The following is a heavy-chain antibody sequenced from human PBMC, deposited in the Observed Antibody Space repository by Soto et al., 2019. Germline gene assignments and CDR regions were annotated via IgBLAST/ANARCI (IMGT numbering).Heavy chain of an antibody. D-gene: IGHD2-8*02. CDR2: IYHSGST. J-gene: IGHJ5*02. CDR1: GGSNSSTNW. Sequence: QVQLRQSGPGLVKPSGTLSLSCAVSGGSNSSTNWWSWVRQSPGKGLEWIGEIYHSGSTTYNPSLRGRVTMSVDKSNNHFSLQLRYVTAADTAVYYCATLPPRIELAVLPIPTWGQGTLVTVSA. V-gene: IGHV4-4*02. CDR3: ATLPPRIELAVLPIPT.